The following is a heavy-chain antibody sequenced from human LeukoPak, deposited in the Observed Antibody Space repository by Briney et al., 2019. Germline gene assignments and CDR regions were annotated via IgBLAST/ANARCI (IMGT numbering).Heavy chain of an antibody. Sequence: GGSLRLSCAASGFTFSTYWMTWVRQAPGKGLEWVANTNQDGSEKYYVDSVKGRFTISRDNAKNSLFLQMNSLRAEDTAVFYCARMAGGLWDYWGQGNLVTVAS. D-gene: IGHD5-24*01. J-gene: IGHJ4*02. V-gene: IGHV3-7*05. CDR3: ARMAGGLWDY. CDR2: TNQDGSEK. CDR1: GFTFSTYW.